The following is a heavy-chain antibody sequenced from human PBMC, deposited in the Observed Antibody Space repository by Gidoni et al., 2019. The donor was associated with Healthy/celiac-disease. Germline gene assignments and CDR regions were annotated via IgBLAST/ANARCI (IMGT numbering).Heavy chain of an antibody. CDR2: IWYDGSNK. J-gene: IGHJ1*01. D-gene: IGHD6-19*01. CDR1: GFTFSSYG. Sequence: QVQLVESGGGVVQPGRSLRLSCAASGFTFSSYGMHWVRQAPGKGLEWVAVIWYDGSNKYYADSVKGRFTISRDNSKNTLYLQMNSLRAEDTAVYYCAREWGSGWYAEYFQHWGQGTLVTVSS. V-gene: IGHV3-33*01. CDR3: AREWGSGWYAEYFQH.